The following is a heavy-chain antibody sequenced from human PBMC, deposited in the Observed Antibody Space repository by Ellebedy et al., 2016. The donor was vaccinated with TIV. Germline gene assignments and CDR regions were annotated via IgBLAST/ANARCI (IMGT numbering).Heavy chain of an antibody. CDR1: GYSFSTFW. V-gene: IGHV5-10-1*01. CDR2: IDPSDSYT. J-gene: IGHJ4*02. D-gene: IGHD1-26*01. CDR3: ARYSGSYGGYDY. Sequence: GESLKISCKGSGYSFSTFWVIWVRQRPGKGLESMGRIDPSDSYTNYSPSFQGHVTMSADTSISTAYLEWSSLKASDPAISYCARYSGSYGGYDYWGQGTLVTVSS.